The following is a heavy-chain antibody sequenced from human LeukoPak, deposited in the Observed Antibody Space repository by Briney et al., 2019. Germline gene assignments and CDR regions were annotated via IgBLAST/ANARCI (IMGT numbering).Heavy chain of an antibody. J-gene: IGHJ3*02. CDR1: GFTFDDYA. V-gene: IGHV3-9*01. CDR3: ARDKVPAAHDAFDI. Sequence: GGSLRLSCAASGFTFDDYAMHWVRQAPGKGLEWVSGISWNSGSIGYADSVKGRFTISRDNAKNSLYLQMNSLRAEDTAVYYCARDKVPAAHDAFDIWGQGTMVTVSS. CDR2: ISWNSGSI. D-gene: IGHD2-2*01.